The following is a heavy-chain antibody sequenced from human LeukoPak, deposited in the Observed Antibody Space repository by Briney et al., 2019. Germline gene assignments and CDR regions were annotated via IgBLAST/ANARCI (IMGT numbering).Heavy chain of an antibody. J-gene: IGHJ4*02. CDR3: AGDAPMGSF. CDR1: GFTLSSYW. V-gene: IGHV3-7*01. D-gene: IGHD3-16*01. Sequence: GGSLRLSCAASGFTLSSYWMSWVRQAPGKGLEWVANIKQDGSEKHYVGSVRGRFIISRDNAKNSVSLQMNSLRADDPAVYYCAGDAPMGSFWGQGSLGTVSS. CDR2: IKQDGSEK.